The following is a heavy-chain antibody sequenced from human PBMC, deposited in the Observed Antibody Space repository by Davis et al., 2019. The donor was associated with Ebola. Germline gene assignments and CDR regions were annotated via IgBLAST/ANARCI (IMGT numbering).Heavy chain of an antibody. CDR2: TDYSGST. V-gene: IGHV4-61*08. D-gene: IGHD3-3*01. J-gene: IGHJ6*04. CDR3: ARVRGDFWSGYSYYNYYGMDV. CDR1: GGSVSRGAYY. Sequence: SESLSLTCTVSGGSVSRGAYYCTWVRQPPGKGLEWTGYTDYSGSTNYNSTLKSRVTISVDTSKNQFSLKLSSVTAADTAVYDCARVRGDFWSGYSYYNYYGMDVWGKGTTVTVSS.